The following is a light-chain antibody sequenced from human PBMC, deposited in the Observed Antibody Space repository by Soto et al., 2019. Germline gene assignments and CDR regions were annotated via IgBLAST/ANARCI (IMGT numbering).Light chain of an antibody. CDR1: QSVTSTY. V-gene: IGKV3-20*01. Sequence: TNSPGTLSLSRGEIATLSCRAGQSVTSTYMAWYQQKPGQAPRLLIYATSFRATGIPDRFRGSGSGTDFTLTISSLEPEDSAVYYCQDSSTSPWPFGQATKVDIK. CDR2: ATS. CDR3: QDSSTSPWP. J-gene: IGKJ1*01.